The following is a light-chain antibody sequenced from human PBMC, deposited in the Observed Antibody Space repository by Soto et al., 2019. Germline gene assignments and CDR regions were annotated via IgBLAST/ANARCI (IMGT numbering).Light chain of an antibody. CDR1: QSVSSSY. V-gene: IGKV3D-20*02. CDR2: GAS. J-gene: IGKJ5*01. Sequence: EIVLTQSPGTLSLSPGERATLSCMASQSVSSSYLAWYQQKPGQAPRLLIYGASSRATGIPDRFSGSGSGTDFTLTISSLEPEDFAVYYCQQRSNWPLVTFGQGTRLEIK. CDR3: QQRSNWPLVT.